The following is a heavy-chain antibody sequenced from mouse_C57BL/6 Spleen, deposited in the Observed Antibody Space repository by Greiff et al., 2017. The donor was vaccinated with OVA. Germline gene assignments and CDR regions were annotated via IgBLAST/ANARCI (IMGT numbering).Heavy chain of an antibody. CDR1: GFTFSSYA. Sequence: EVKLMESGGGLVKPGGSLKLSCAASGFTFSSYAMSWVRQTPEKRLEWVATISDGGSYTYYPDNVKGRFTISRDKAKNNLYLQMSHLKSEDTAMYYCARGGSNYDYAMDYWGQGTSVTVSS. CDR2: ISDGGSYT. CDR3: ARGGSNYDYAMDY. J-gene: IGHJ4*01. V-gene: IGHV5-4*03. D-gene: IGHD2-5*01.